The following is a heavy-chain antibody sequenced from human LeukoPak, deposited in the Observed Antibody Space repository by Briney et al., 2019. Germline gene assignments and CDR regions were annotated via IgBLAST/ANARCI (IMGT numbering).Heavy chain of an antibody. CDR3: ARGSGLSYYYYMDV. V-gene: IGHV1-18*01. CDR1: GYTFTSYG. Sequence: ASVKVSCKASGYTFTSYGISWVRQAPGQGLEWMGWISAYNGNTNYAQKLQGRVTMTTDTSTSTAYMELSSLRSEDTAVYYCARGSGLSYYYYMDVWGKGTTVTVSS. J-gene: IGHJ6*03. CDR2: ISAYNGNT.